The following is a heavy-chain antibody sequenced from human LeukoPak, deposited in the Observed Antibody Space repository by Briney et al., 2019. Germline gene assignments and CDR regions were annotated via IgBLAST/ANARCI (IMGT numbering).Heavy chain of an antibody. CDR1: GFTFSSYS. D-gene: IGHD6-13*01. CDR3: ARDRGHSSSWDFDY. Sequence: GGSLRLSCAASGFTFSSYSMNWVRQAPGKGLEWVSYISSSSSTIYYADSVKGRFTISRDNAKNSLYLQMNSLRAEDTAVYYCARDRGHSSSWDFDYWGQGTLVTVSS. CDR2: ISSSSSTI. V-gene: IGHV3-48*01. J-gene: IGHJ4*02.